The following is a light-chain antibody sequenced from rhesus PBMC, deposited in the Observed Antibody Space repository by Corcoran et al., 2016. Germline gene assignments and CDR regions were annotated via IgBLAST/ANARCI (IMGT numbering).Light chain of an antibody. V-gene: IGKV1S9*01. CDR1: QSLSNY. J-gene: IGKJ4*01. Sequence: DIQMTQSPSSLSASVGDRVTITCQASQSLSNYLNWYQKKPGKIPKLLIYRASSLQSVIPSRFSGSGSGTDFTLTISSLQPEDFATYYCQQGYSYPLTFGGGTKVELK. CDR2: RAS. CDR3: QQGYSYPLT.